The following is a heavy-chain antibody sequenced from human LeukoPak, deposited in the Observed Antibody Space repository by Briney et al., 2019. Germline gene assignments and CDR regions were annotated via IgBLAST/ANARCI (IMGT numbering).Heavy chain of an antibody. CDR1: GGSISSSSYY. CDR3: ARDHYDFWSGYLYGWFDP. V-gene: IGHV4-39*01. Sequence: PSETLSLTCIVPGGSISSSSYYWGWIRQPPGKGLEGIGSIYYSGSTYYNPSRNSRVTISVDTSKNQFSLKLSSVTAADTAVYYCARDHYDFWSGYLYGWFDPWGQGTLVTVSS. CDR2: IYYSGST. D-gene: IGHD3-3*01. J-gene: IGHJ5*02.